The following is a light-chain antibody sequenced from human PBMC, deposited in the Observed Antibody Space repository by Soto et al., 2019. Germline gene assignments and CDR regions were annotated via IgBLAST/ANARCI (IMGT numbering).Light chain of an antibody. V-gene: IGKV1-5*01. CDR3: LQYNTFPHS. Sequence: DIQMTQSPSTLSASIGYSVTLTCRASQIIARWLAWYQQKPGKAPNLVIYDATKLQSGVPSRFSATASGAEFTLTISGLQAEDFATYYCLQYNTFPHSFGQGTRLEI. CDR1: QIIARW. CDR2: DAT. J-gene: IGKJ2*03.